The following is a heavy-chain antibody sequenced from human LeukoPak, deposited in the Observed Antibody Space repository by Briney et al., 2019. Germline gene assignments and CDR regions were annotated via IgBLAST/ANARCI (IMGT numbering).Heavy chain of an antibody. CDR3: ARGFDY. J-gene: IGHJ4*02. CDR1: GFAFSAYS. V-gene: IGHV3-48*04. CDR2: ISSSSTTI. Sequence: GGSLKLSCAASGFAFSAYSMNWVRQAPGKGLEWVSYISSSSTTIYYADSVKGRFTISRDNAKNSLYLQMNSLRVEDTAVYYCARGFDYWGQGTLVTVSS.